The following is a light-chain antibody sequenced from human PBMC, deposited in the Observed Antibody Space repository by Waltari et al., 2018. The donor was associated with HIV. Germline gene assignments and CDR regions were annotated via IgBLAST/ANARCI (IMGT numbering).Light chain of an antibody. J-gene: IGLJ3*02. V-gene: IGLV2-14*01. CDR1: NSDIGVYNF. CDR3: SSYRNSRTWV. Sequence: QSALTQPASVSGSPGQWITISCTGTNSDIGVYNFVSWYQQHPGKAPKPIIFEVSNRPSGVSDRFSGSKSGTTASLTISGLQAEDEADYYCSSYRNSRTWVFGGGTKLTVL. CDR2: EVS.